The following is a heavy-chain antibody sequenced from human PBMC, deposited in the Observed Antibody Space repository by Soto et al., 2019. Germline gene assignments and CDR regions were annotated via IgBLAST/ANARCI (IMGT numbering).Heavy chain of an antibody. Sequence: SVKVSCKASGGTFSSDAISWVRQAPGQGLEWMGGIIPIFGTANYAQKFQGRVTITADESTSTAYMELSSLRSEDTAVYYCAREPRGTNYYYGMDVSGQGTTVTVSS. CDR2: IIPIFGTA. CDR3: AREPRGTNYYYGMDV. D-gene: IGHD1-1*01. CDR1: GGTFSSDA. V-gene: IGHV1-69*13. J-gene: IGHJ6*02.